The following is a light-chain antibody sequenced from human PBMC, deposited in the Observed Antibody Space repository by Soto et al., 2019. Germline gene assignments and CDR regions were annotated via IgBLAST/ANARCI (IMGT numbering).Light chain of an antibody. CDR3: QQYNNWLPIT. Sequence: EIVMTQSPATLSVSPGERATLSCRASQSVSSNLAWYQQKPGQAPRLLIYGASTRATGIPARFSGSGSETEFTLTISSLQSEYFAVYYCQQYNNWLPITCGHGTRLEIK. CDR2: GAS. CDR1: QSVSSN. V-gene: IGKV3-15*01. J-gene: IGKJ5*01.